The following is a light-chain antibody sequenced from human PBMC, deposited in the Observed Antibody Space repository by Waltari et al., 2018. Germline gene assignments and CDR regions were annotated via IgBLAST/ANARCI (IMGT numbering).Light chain of an antibody. CDR1: QSLLHRNGNTY. J-gene: IGKJ3*01. CDR3: VQAIAFPFT. V-gene: IGKV2-40*01. CDR2: GGS. Sequence: IVMTQTPLSLPITPGEPASISCRSSQSLLHRNGNTYLPWYLQKPGQSPQPLIYGGSNRASGVPDRFSGSGSGTECTLKISKVEAEDVGVYYCVQAIAFPFTFGPGTKLDIK.